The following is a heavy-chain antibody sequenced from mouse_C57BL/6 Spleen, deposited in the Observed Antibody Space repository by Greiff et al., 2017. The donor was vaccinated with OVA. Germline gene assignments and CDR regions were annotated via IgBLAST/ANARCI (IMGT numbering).Heavy chain of an antibody. V-gene: IGHV5-6*01. CDR1: GFTFSSYG. Sequence: EVQRVESGGDLVKPGGSLKLSCAASGFTFSSYGMSWVRQTPDKRLEWVATISSGGSYTYYPDSVKGRFTISRDNAKNTLYLQMSSLKSEDTAMYYCARQGGYSRAGYFDVWGTGTTVTVSS. CDR3: ARQGGYSRAGYFDV. D-gene: IGHD2-3*01. J-gene: IGHJ1*03. CDR2: ISSGGSYT.